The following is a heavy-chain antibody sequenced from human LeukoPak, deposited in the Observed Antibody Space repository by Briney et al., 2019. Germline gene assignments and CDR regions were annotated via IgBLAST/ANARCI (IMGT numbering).Heavy chain of an antibody. D-gene: IGHD3-10*01. CDR3: ARLSYGSKSPLDY. Sequence: SGPALVKPTQTLXLTCTFSGFSLSTSGMSVSWIRQPPGRALEWPALIEWDDEKYYSTSLKTRLTISKDTSKNQVVLTMTNMDPMDTATYYCARLSYGSKSPLDYWGQGTLVTVSS. V-gene: IGHV2-70*01. CDR2: IEWDDEK. J-gene: IGHJ4*02. CDR1: GFSLSTSGMS.